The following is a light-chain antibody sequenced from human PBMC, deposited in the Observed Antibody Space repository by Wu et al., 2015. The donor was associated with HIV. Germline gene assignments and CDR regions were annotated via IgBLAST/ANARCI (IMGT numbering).Light chain of an antibody. CDR3: QQYNNYSGT. CDR2: KAS. J-gene: IGKJ1*01. CDR1: QTISSW. Sequence: DIQMTQSPFTLSASVGDRVTITCRASQTISSWSAWYQQKPGKAPKLLIYKASILERGVPSRFSGSGSGTEFTLTISSLQPDDFATYYCQQYNNYSGTFGQGTKVEIK. V-gene: IGKV1-5*03.